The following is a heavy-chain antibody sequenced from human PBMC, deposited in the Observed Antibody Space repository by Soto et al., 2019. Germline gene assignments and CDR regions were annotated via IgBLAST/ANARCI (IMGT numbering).Heavy chain of an antibody. CDR3: AREDSKYYGMDV. CDR1: GVTFSSYA. CDR2: IIPIFGTA. Sequence: SVKVSCKASGVTFSSYAISWVRQAPGQGLEWMGGIIPIFGTANYAQKFQGRVTITADKSTSTAYMELSSLRSEDTAVYYCAREDSKYYGMDVWGQGTTVTVSS. D-gene: IGHD3-22*01. V-gene: IGHV1-69*06. J-gene: IGHJ6*02.